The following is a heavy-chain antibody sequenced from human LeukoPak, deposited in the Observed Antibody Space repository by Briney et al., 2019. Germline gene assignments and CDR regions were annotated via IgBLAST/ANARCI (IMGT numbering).Heavy chain of an antibody. CDR1: GGSIDSFY. J-gene: IGHJ6*04. CDR3: ARLARLTLIRGVTGYHSLDV. Sequence: SETLSLTCTVSGGSIDSFYWSWIRQSPGGGLEWIGYIYYCGTTNYNPSLKSRLTISVDTSKNQFSLKLSSVTAADTAVYYCARLARLTLIRGVTGYHSLDVWGKGTKVTVSS. CDR2: IYYCGTT. V-gene: IGHV4-59*01. D-gene: IGHD3-10*01.